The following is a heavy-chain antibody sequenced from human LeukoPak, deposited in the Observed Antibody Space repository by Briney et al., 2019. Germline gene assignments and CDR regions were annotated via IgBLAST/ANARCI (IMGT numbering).Heavy chain of an antibody. CDR3: ATVGWGSSGDY. D-gene: IGHD3-16*01. Sequence: ASVKVSCKVSGYTFTDYYMHWVQQAPGKGLEWMGLVDPEDGETIYAEKFQGRVTITADTSTDTACMELSSLRSEDTAVYYCATVGWGSSGDYWGQGTLVTVSS. CDR2: VDPEDGET. V-gene: IGHV1-69-2*01. J-gene: IGHJ4*02. CDR1: GYTFTDYY.